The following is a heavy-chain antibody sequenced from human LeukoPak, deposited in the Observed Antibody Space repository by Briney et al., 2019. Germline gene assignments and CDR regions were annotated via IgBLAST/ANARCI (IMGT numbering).Heavy chain of an antibody. Sequence: SETLSLTCTVSGGSISSYYWSWIRQPPGKGLEWIGSFYYSGSTNYNPSLKSRVTISVDTSKNQFSLKLSSVTAADTAVYYCASGYYGSGSLPYNWFDPWGQGTLVTVSS. J-gene: IGHJ5*02. V-gene: IGHV4-59*01. D-gene: IGHD3-10*01. CDR1: GGSISSYY. CDR3: ASGYYGSGSLPYNWFDP. CDR2: FYYSGST.